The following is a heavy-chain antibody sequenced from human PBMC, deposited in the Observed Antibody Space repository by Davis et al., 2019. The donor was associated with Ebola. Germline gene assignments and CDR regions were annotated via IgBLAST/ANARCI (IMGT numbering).Heavy chain of an antibody. D-gene: IGHD2/OR15-2a*01. CDR1: GYTLTELA. Sequence: ASVKVSCKVSGYTLTELAMHWVRQAPGKGLEWMGHFDPEDGKTFYAQMFQGRITMTQDTSTGTAYMELSSLRSEDTALYYCATDLSTYTYGSYSYGMDVWGQGTTVTVSS. J-gene: IGHJ6*02. CDR2: FDPEDGKT. CDR3: ATDLSTYTYGSYSYGMDV. V-gene: IGHV1-24*01.